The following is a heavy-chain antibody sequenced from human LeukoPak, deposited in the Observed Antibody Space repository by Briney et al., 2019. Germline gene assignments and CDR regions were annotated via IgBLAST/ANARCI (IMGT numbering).Heavy chain of an antibody. CDR1: GGSFSGYY. CDR3: ARGVWYYGSGRIYYFDY. D-gene: IGHD3-10*01. CDR2: INHSGST. V-gene: IGHV4-34*01. J-gene: IGHJ4*02. Sequence: PSETLPLTCAVYGGSFSGYYWSWIRQPPGKGLEWIGEINHSGSTNYNPSLKSRVTISVDTSKNQFSLKLSSVTAADTAVYYCARGVWYYGSGRIYYFDYWGQGTLVTVSS.